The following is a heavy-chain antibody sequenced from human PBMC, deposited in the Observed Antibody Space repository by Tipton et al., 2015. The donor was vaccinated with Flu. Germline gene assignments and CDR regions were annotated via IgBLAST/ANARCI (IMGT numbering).Heavy chain of an antibody. J-gene: IGHJ5*02. CDR1: GGSFSGYY. Sequence: TLSLTCAVYGGSFSGYYWSWIRQPPGKGLEWIGEINHSGSTNYNPSLKSRVTISVDTSKNQFSLKLSSVTAADTAVYYCARGLRYYDSSGYYTPWGQGTLVTVSS. CDR2: INHSGST. CDR3: ARGLRYYDSSGYYTP. V-gene: IGHV4-34*01. D-gene: IGHD3-22*01.